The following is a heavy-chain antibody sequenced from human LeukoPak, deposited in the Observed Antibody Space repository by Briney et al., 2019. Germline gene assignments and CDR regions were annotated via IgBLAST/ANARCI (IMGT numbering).Heavy chain of an antibody. D-gene: IGHD5-12*01. CDR1: GFTFSTYD. J-gene: IGHJ4*02. Sequence: GGSLRLSCATSGFTFSTYDINWVRQAPGKGLEWVSAISGSDATTYYADSVKGRFTISRDSSKNTVFLQMNNLRADDTAVYFCAKEKWLRFDSWGQGTLVTVSS. CDR3: AKEKWLRFDS. V-gene: IGHV3-23*01. CDR2: ISGSDATT.